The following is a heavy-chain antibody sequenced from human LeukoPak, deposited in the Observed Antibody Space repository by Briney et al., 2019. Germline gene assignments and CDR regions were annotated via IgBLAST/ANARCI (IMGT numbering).Heavy chain of an antibody. Sequence: SETLSLTCTVSGGSISTYYWSWIRQPPGKGLEWIGFLYSGGSTKYNPSLESRVTISVDTSKNQFSLRLTSVTAADTAVYFCARDGSGTYLTWFAPWGQGTLVTVSS. V-gene: IGHV4-59*01. CDR2: LYSGGST. J-gene: IGHJ5*02. CDR1: GGSISTYY. CDR3: ARDGSGTYLTWFAP. D-gene: IGHD3-10*01.